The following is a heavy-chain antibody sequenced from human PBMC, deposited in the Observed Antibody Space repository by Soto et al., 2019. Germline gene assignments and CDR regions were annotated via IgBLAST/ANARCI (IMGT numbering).Heavy chain of an antibody. J-gene: IGHJ5*02. V-gene: IGHV4-59*01. CDR3: ARGSSYYDSSGYSNWFDP. CDR1: GGSISSYY. CDR2: IYYSGST. Sequence: SETLSLTCTVSGGSISSYYWSWIRQPPGKGLEWIGYIYYSGSTNYNPSLKSRVTISVDTPKNQFSLKLSPVTAADTAVYYCARGSSYYDSSGYSNWFDPRGPGTLVTVSS. D-gene: IGHD3-22*01.